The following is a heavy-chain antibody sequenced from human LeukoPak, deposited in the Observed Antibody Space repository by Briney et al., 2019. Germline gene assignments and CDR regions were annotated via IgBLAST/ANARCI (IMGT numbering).Heavy chain of an antibody. J-gene: IGHJ5*02. CDR1: GYSNSSGYY. CDR2: IYHSAST. Sequence: SETLSLTCAVSGYSNSSGYYWGWIRQPPGKGLEWIGSIYHSASTYYNPSLKSRFTISVDTSKNQFSLKLSSVTAADTAVYYCARRRITMVRGEGWFDPWGQGTLVTVSS. V-gene: IGHV4-38-2*01. CDR3: ARRRITMVRGEGWFDP. D-gene: IGHD3-10*01.